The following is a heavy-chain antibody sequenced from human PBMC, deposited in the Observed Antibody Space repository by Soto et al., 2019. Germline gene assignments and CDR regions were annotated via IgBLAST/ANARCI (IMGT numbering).Heavy chain of an antibody. J-gene: IGHJ6*03. CDR1: GYTFTSYA. CDR3: ARDSHPSGYYGRYYYYMDV. V-gene: IGHV1-3*01. Sequence: QVQLVQSGAEVKKPGASVKVSCKASGYTFTSYAMHWVRQAPGQRLEWMGWINAGNGNTKYSQKFQGRVTITRDTSASPAYMELSSLRSEDTAVYYCARDSHPSGYYGRYYYYMDVWGKGATVTVSS. CDR2: INAGNGNT. D-gene: IGHD3-22*01.